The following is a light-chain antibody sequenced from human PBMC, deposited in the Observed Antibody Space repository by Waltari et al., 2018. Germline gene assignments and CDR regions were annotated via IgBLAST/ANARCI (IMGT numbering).Light chain of an antibody. CDR1: SSDVGCYNF. Sequence: QSALTQPRSVSGSPGQSVTISCTGTSSDVGCYNFVSWYQQHPDEAPKLMIFEVTNRPSGVSNRFSGSKSGNTASLIISGLQGEDEADYYCSSYTTSRTYVFGTGTKVTVL. CDR3: SSYTTSRTYV. CDR2: EVT. V-gene: IGLV2-14*01. J-gene: IGLJ1*01.